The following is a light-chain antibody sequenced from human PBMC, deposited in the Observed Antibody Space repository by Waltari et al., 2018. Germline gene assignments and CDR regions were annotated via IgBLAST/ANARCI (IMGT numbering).Light chain of an antibody. V-gene: IGKV3-20*01. CDR2: GAS. J-gene: IGKJ2*01. CDR3: QQYGSSPLYT. Sequence: DIVLTQSPGTLSLSPGERATLSCRGSQSISSSSLAWYQQKPGQAPRLLIYGASSRATGIPDRFSGSGSGADFSLTISRLEPEDFAVYYCQQYGSSPLYTFGQGTKLEIK. CDR1: QSISSSS.